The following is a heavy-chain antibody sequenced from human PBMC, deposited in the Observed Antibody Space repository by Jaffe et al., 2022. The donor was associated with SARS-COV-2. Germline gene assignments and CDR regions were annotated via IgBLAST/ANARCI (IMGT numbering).Heavy chain of an antibody. CDR1: GGTFSSYT. CDR2: IIPILGIA. V-gene: IGHV1-69*08. CDR3: ARDFGTAMVLDY. J-gene: IGHJ4*02. Sequence: QVQLVQSGAEVKKPGSSVKVSCKASGGTFSSYTISWVRQAPGQGLEWMGRIIPILGIANYAQKFQGRVTITADKSTSTAYMELSSLRSEDTAVYYCARDFGTAMVLDYWGQGTLVTVSS. D-gene: IGHD5-18*01.